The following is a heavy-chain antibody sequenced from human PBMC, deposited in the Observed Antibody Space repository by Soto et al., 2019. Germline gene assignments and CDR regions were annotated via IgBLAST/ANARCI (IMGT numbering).Heavy chain of an antibody. D-gene: IGHD4-17*01. J-gene: IGHJ4*02. V-gene: IGHV4-30-4*01. CDR2: IDYTGGT. Sequence: SETLSLTCIVSGASIRDGDYYWSWLRQPPGKGPEWIGIIDYTGGTHYNPTLTGPVSMSVDTSANQFSLKVNFVTAADSAVYYCARVGYGDYGRGYYFDFWGPGILVTVSS. CDR1: GASIRDGDYY. CDR3: ARVGYGDYGRGYYFDF.